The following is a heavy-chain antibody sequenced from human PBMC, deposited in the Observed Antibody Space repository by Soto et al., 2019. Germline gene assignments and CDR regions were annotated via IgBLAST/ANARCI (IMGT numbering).Heavy chain of an antibody. Sequence: QVQLVQSGAEVKKPGSSVKVSCKASGGTFSSYAISWVRQAPGQGLEWMGGIIPIFGTANDAQKFQGRVNITAGEYTSTDYMELSSLSSEDTAVYYCANTAEYCSGGSCYASVFGWFDPWGQGTLVTVSS. CDR3: ANTAEYCSGGSCYASVFGWFDP. CDR2: IIPIFGTA. CDR1: GGTFSSYA. D-gene: IGHD2-15*01. J-gene: IGHJ5*02. V-gene: IGHV1-69*01.